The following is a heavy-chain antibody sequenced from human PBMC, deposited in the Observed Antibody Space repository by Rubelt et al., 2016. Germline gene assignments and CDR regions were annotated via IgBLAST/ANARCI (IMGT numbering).Heavy chain of an antibody. CDR1: GGSFSGYY. CDR2: INHGGST. V-gene: IGHV4-34*01. Sequence: QVQLQQWGAGLLKPSETLSLTCAVYGGSFSGYYWSWIRQPPGKGLEWIGEINHGGSTNYNPSLKSRVTISVDTSKTQFSLTRGCVTAADTAVYYCARGFGRGPAAMLLDYYGMDVWGQGTTVTVSS. D-gene: IGHD2-2*01. J-gene: IGHJ6*02. CDR3: ARGFGRGPAAMLLDYYGMDV.